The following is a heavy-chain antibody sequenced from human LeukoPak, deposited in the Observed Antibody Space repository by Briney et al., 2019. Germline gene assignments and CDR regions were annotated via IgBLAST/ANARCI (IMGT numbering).Heavy chain of an antibody. CDR3: ARDRWELLHALDI. V-gene: IGHV3-64*01. Sequence: GGSLRLSCAASGFTFSSYAMHWVRQAPGKGLEYVSAISSNGGSTYYANSVKGRFTISRDNSKNTLYLQMGSLRAEDMAVYYCARDRWELLHALDIWGQGTMVTVSS. J-gene: IGHJ3*02. CDR2: ISSNGGST. D-gene: IGHD1-26*01. CDR1: GFTFSSYA.